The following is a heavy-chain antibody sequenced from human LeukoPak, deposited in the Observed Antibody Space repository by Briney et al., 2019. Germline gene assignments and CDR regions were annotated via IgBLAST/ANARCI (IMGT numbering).Heavy chain of an antibody. D-gene: IGHD2-2*01. CDR3: ATSRTAYWYFAL. Sequence: GASVKVSCKVSGYALTDLSIYWVRPAPGKGLKWLGTFDPEDGKTIYAQKFQGRVTMTEDTSIDTVYMELSSLRSEDTAVYYCATSRTAYWYFALWGRGTLVTVSS. V-gene: IGHV1-24*01. CDR2: FDPEDGKT. J-gene: IGHJ2*01. CDR1: GYALTDLS.